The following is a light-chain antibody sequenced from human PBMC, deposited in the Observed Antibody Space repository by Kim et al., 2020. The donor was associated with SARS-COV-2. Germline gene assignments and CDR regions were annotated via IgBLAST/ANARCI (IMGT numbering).Light chain of an antibody. CDR1: NGGGKN. V-gene: IGLV3-21*03. J-gene: IGLJ2*01. Sequence: ATGKTAMTRSRGDNGGGKNVHSQQQQPGQAPVLVVFDDNDRPSGIPERFSGSNSGTTATLSITRVEAEDEADYYCQFWGSSGDRGVFGGGTQLTVL. CDR3: QFWGSSGDRGV. CDR2: DDN.